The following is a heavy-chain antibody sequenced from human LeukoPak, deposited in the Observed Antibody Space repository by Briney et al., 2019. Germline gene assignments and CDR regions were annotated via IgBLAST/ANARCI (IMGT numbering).Heavy chain of an antibody. CDR2: ISYDGSNK. V-gene: IGHV3-30*18. Sequence: GRSLRLSCAASGFTFSSYGMHWVRQAPGKGLEWVAVISYDGSNKYYADSVKGRFTISRDNSKNTLYLQMNSLRAEDTAVYYCAKDGPLTDYYYDSSEGPDAFDIWGQGTMVTVSS. D-gene: IGHD3-22*01. J-gene: IGHJ3*02. CDR3: AKDGPLTDYYYDSSEGPDAFDI. CDR1: GFTFSSYG.